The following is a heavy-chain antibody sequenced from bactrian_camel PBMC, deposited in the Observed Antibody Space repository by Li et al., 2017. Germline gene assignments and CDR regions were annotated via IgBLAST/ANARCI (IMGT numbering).Heavy chain of an antibody. CDR3: VDYEMPSENGGRHFDSCGD. D-gene: IGHD5*01. CDR1: DLQSERID. J-gene: IGHJ4*01. Sequence: HVQLVESGGGLVQPGGSLRLSCTAPDLQSERIDRGWYRQTPGNECDLVSTISRGGSTWYTDAVKGRFTISHDNAKNTVNLQMNDLKPDDTAMYYCVDYEMPSENGGRHFDSCGDWGQGTQVTVS. V-gene: IGHV3S53*01. CDR2: ISRGGST.